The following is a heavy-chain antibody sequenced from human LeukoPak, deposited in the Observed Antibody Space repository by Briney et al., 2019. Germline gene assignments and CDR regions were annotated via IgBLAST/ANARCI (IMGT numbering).Heavy chain of an antibody. CDR2: ISSSSSTI. CDR1: GFTFSSYS. CDR3: ARRTGWLFDY. Sequence: GGSLRLSCATSGFTFSSYSMNWVRQAPGKGLEWVSYISSSSSTIYYADSVKGRFTISRDDAKNSLYLQMNILRAEDTAVYYCARRTGWLFDYWGQGTLVTVSS. J-gene: IGHJ4*02. V-gene: IGHV3-48*01. D-gene: IGHD3-22*01.